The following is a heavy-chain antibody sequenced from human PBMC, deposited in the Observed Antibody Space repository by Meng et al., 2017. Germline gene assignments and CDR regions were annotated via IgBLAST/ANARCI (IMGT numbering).Heavy chain of an antibody. CDR1: GFTVSSNY. J-gene: IGHJ4*02. Sequence: EVQLGETGGGLIQPGGSLRPSCAASGFTVSSNYMSWVRPPPGKGLEWVSVIYSGGSTYYADSVKGRFTISRDNSKNTLYLQMNSLRAEDTAVYYCARGDQGQVCPRRWGQGTLVTVSS. CDR3: ARGDQGQVCPRR. D-gene: IGHD2-2*01. V-gene: IGHV3-53*02. CDR2: IYSGGST.